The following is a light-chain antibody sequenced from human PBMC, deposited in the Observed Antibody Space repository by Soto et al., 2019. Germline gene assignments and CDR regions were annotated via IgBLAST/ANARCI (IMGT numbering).Light chain of an antibody. CDR2: KTS. Sequence: DIVMTQTPLSSPVTLGQPASISCRSSQSLLDSDGDTYLSWLQQRPGQPPRLLIYKTSSRFSGVPDRFSGSGAATDFTLKISRVEVEDVGVYYCMQATQFPHTFGQGTKLEI. V-gene: IGKV2-24*01. J-gene: IGKJ2*01. CDR1: QSLLDSDGDTY. CDR3: MQATQFPHT.